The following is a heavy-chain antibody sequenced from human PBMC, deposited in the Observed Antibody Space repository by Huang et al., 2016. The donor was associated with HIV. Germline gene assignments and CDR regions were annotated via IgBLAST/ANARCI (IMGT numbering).Heavy chain of an antibody. CDR1: SGSISSPTYY. Sequence: QLQLQESGPGLVKPSATLSLTCTFSSGSISSPTYYWGWIRQPPGKGLEWIGSIHYGGSTYYNPALKSRVTVSIDTSRNQVSLNLTSVTAADTALYYCGSHFRYDFWTGLDVWGQGTTVTVSS. V-gene: IGHV4-39*01. D-gene: IGHD3-3*01. CDR2: IHYGGST. J-gene: IGHJ6*02. CDR3: GSHFRYDFWTGLDV.